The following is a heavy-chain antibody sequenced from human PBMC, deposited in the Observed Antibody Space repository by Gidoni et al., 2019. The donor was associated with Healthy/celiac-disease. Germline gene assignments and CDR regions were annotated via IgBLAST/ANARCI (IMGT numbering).Heavy chain of an antibody. CDR1: GGTFSSYA. D-gene: IGHD4-17*01. CDR3: ASGDDYGDYEGDAFDY. J-gene: IGHJ4*02. Sequence: QVQLVQSGAEVKKPGSSVKVSCKASGGTFSSYAISWVRQAPGQGLEWMGGIIPIFGTANYAQKFQGRVTITADKSTSTAYMELSSLRSEDTAVYYCASGDDYGDYEGDAFDYWGQGTLVTVSS. CDR2: IIPIFGTA. V-gene: IGHV1-69*06.